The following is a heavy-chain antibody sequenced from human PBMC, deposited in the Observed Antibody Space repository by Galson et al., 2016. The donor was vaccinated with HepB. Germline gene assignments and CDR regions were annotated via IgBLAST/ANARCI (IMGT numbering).Heavy chain of an antibody. Sequence: QSGAEVKKPGESLKISCTTSGYTFTTHWIGWVRQMPGKGLEWMGIIYPADSDTRYSPSFQGQITISADKSITTAYLQWSSLKASDTAIYYCARGAKGDTDGFDPWGQGTLVTVSS. CDR1: GYTFTTHW. J-gene: IGHJ5*02. CDR3: ARGAKGDTDGFDP. CDR2: IYPADSDT. D-gene: IGHD5-18*01. V-gene: IGHV5-51*01.